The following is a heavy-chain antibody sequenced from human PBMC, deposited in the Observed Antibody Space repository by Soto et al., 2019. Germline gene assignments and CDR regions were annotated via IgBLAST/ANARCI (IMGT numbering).Heavy chain of an antibody. CDR3: ARDTGIVVVPAEDWFDP. CDR1: GYSISSGYY. CDR2: IYHSGST. D-gene: IGHD2-2*01. Sequence: SETLSLTCAVSGYSISSGYYWGWIRQPPGKGLEWIGSIYHSGSTYYNPSLKSRVTISVDTSKNQFSLKLSSVTAADTAVYYCARDTGIVVVPAEDWFDPWGQATLVTVSS. V-gene: IGHV4-38-2*02. J-gene: IGHJ5*02.